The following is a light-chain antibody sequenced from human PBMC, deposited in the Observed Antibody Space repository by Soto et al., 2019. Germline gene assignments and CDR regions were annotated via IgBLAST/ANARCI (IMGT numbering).Light chain of an antibody. V-gene: IGLV2-14*03. J-gene: IGLJ1*01. Sequence: QSALTQPASVSGSPGQSITISCTGTSSDVGAYTFVSWYQQHPDKVPKLMIFDVSRRPSGVSDRFSGSKSGNTASLTISGLQPEDEADYYCSSYTRSSPHVFGSGTKVTVL. CDR1: SSDVGAYTF. CDR3: SSYTRSSPHV. CDR2: DVS.